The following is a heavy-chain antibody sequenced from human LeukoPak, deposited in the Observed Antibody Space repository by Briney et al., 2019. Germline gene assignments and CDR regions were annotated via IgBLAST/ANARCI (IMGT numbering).Heavy chain of an antibody. CDR3: ERRRDGYSYGLRGRYFDY. J-gene: IGHJ4*02. CDR1: GFTFNSYV. CDR2: ISYDGSDK. D-gene: IGHD5-18*01. V-gene: IGHV3-33*01. Sequence: GGSLRLSCAASGFTFNSYVMHWVRQAPGKGLEWVALISYDGSDKNYAEPVKGRFTVSRDNSKNTLYLQMNSLRAEDTAVYYCERRRDGYSYGLRGRYFDYWGQGTLVTVSS.